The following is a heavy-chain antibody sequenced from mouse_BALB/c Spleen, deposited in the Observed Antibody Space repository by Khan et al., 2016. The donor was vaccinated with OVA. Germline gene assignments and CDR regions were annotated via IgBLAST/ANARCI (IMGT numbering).Heavy chain of an antibody. D-gene: IGHD2-2*01. CDR3: ARSGIGSFLD. J-gene: IGHJ3*01. CDR2: IYPERGNT. Sequence: QVQLQQPGAELARPGASVKLSCKASGHTFSDYYINWVKQRMGQGLEWIGEIYPERGNTYYNEKFKGKATLTADKSSSTAYMQFSSLTSEDSAVYVCARSGIGSFLDWGQGTLVTVS. CDR1: GHTFSDYY. V-gene: IGHV1-77*01.